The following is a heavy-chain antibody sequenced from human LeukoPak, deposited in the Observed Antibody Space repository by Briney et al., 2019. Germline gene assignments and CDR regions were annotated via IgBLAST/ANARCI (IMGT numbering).Heavy chain of an antibody. CDR1: GFTVSSNY. J-gene: IGHJ4*02. D-gene: IGHD1-26*01. CDR2: IYSGGST. Sequence: GGSLRLSCTASGFTVSSNYMSWVRQAPGKGLEWVSLIYSGGSTYYADSVKGRFTISRDNSKNTLYMQMNSLRAGDTAVYYCAKDRLGAILYFDYWGQGTLVTVSS. V-gene: IGHV3-53*01. CDR3: AKDRLGAILYFDY.